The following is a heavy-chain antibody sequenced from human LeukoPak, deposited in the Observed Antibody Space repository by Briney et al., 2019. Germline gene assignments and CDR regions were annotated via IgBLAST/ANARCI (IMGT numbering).Heavy chain of an antibody. CDR3: ARIRGDYYFDY. J-gene: IGHJ4*02. CDR2: FNQSGST. CDR1: GESFTGYY. V-gene: IGHV4-34*01. Sequence: PSETLSLTCAVYGESFTGYYWNWIRQPPGNGLEWIGEFNQSGSTNYNPSLKSRIIISVDTSKNQFSLKLTSVTAADTAVYYCARIRGDYYFDYWGQGTLVTVSS. D-gene: IGHD3-16*01.